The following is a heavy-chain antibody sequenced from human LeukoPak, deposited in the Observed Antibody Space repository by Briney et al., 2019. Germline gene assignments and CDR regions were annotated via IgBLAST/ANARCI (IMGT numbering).Heavy chain of an antibody. CDR3: AREATYYYDSSGPRRGWFDP. CDR1: GGTFSSYA. V-gene: IGHV1-69*05. J-gene: IGHJ5*02. CDR2: IIPIFGTA. Sequence: SVKVSCKASGGTFSSYAISWVRQAPGQGLEWMGGIIPIFGTANYAQKFHGRVTITTDETTSTAYMELSRLRSEDTAVYYCAREATYYYDSSGPRRGWFDPWGQGTLVTVSS. D-gene: IGHD3-22*01.